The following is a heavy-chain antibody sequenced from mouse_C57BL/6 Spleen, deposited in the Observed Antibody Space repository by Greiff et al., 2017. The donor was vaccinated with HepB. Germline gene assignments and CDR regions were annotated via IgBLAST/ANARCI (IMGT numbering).Heavy chain of an antibody. Sequence: QVQLQQSGAELVRPGASVKLSCKASGYTFTDYYINWVKQRPGQGLEWIARIYPGSGNTYYNEKFKGKATLTAEKSSSTAYMQRSSLTSEDSAVYFCARSKGSSGYGGVAYWGQGNLVTVSA. CDR2: IYPGSGNT. V-gene: IGHV1-76*01. J-gene: IGHJ3*01. CDR3: ARSKGSSGYGGVAY. D-gene: IGHD3-2*02. CDR1: GYTFTDYY.